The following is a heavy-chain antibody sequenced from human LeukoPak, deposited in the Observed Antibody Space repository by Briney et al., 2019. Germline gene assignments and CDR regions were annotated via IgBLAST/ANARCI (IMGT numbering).Heavy chain of an antibody. CDR3: ARDIGDDSSGFDY. D-gene: IGHD3-22*01. J-gene: IGHJ4*02. V-gene: IGHV3-21*01. Sequence: GGSLRLSCAASGFTFSSYSMNWVRQAPGKGLEWVSSISSSSSYIYYADSVKGRFTISRDNAKNSLYLQMNSLRAEDTAVYYCARDIGDDSSGFDYRGQGPLAPVSS. CDR2: ISSSSSYI. CDR1: GFTFSSYS.